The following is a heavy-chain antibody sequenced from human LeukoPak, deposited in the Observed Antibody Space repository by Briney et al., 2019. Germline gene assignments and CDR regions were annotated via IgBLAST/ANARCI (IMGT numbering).Heavy chain of an antibody. V-gene: IGHV3-23*01. CDR2: ISGSGGST. CDR3: AKGLYYDILTGTSMDV. Sequence: GGSLRLSCAASGFTFSSYGMSWVRQAPGKGLEWGSAISGSGGSTYYADSVKGRFTIPRDNSKNTLYLQMNSLRAEDTAVYYCAKGLYYDILTGTSMDVWGKGTTVTISS. CDR1: GFTFSSYG. D-gene: IGHD3-9*01. J-gene: IGHJ6*03.